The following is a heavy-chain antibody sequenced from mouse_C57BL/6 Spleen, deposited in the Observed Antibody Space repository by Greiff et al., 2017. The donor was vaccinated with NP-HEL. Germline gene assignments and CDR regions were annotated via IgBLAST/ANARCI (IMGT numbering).Heavy chain of an antibody. J-gene: IGHJ3*01. CDR2: IDPSDSYT. CDR1: GYTFTSYW. D-gene: IGHD1-1*01. CDR3: ARDYYGSSYNWFAY. V-gene: IGHV1-50*01. Sequence: VQLQQSGAELVKPGASVKLSCTASGYTFTSYWMQWVQQRPGQGLEWIGEIDPSDSYTNYNQKFKGKATLTVDTSSNTAYMQLSSLRSEDSAVYYCARDYYGSSYNWFAYWGQGTLVTVSA.